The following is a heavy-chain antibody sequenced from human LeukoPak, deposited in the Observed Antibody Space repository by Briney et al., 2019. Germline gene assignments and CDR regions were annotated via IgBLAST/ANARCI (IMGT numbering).Heavy chain of an antibody. CDR2: ISNSGSPI. CDR3: ARDRGWYYDSSGYYYFDY. Sequence: PGGSLRLSCEASGFTFSDYYMSWIRQAPGKGLECVAYISNSGSPIYYVDSVKGRFTISRDNAKNSLYLQVEGLRAEDTALYYCARDRGWYYDSSGYYYFDYWGQGTLVTVSS. J-gene: IGHJ4*02. V-gene: IGHV3-11*01. CDR1: GFTFSDYY. D-gene: IGHD3-22*01.